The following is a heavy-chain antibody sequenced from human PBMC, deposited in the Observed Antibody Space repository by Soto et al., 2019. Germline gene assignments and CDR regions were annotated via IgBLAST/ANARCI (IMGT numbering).Heavy chain of an antibody. Sequence: ASVKVSCKASGGTFSSYAISWVRQAPGQGLEWMGGIIPIFGTANYAQKFQGRVTITADESTSTAYMELSSLRSEDTAVYYCASALIAARGGMYYYGMDVWGHGTTVTVSS. CDR2: IIPIFGTA. CDR1: GGTFSSYA. D-gene: IGHD6-6*01. CDR3: ASALIAARGGMYYYGMDV. V-gene: IGHV1-69*13. J-gene: IGHJ6*02.